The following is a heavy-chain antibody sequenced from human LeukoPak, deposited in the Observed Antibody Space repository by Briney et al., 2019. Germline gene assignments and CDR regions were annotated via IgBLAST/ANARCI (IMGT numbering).Heavy chain of an antibody. CDR3: ARDLGEVTIFGVVRHFDY. CDR1: GGSISSSTYY. CDR2: IYYSGST. V-gene: IGHV4-39*07. D-gene: IGHD3-3*01. Sequence: SETLSLTCTVSGGSISSSTYYWGWIRQPPGKGLEWIGNIYYSGSTYYNPSLTSRVTISVDTSKNQFSLKLSSVTAADTAVYYCARDLGEVTIFGVVRHFDYWGQGTLVTVSS. J-gene: IGHJ4*02.